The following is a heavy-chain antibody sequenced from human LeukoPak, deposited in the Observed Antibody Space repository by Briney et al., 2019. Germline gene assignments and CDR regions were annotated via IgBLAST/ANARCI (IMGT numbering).Heavy chain of an antibody. D-gene: IGHD3-3*01. V-gene: IGHV3-30*03. CDR3: ARSGYYSYYYMDV. CDR1: GFTFSSYD. J-gene: IGHJ6*03. CDR2: ISYDGNNK. Sequence: GGSLRLSCAASGFTFSSYDMHWVRQAPGKGLEWVAVISYDGNNKYYADSVKGRFTISRDNAKNSLYLQMNSLRAEDTAVYYCARSGYYSYYYMDVWGKGTTVTVSS.